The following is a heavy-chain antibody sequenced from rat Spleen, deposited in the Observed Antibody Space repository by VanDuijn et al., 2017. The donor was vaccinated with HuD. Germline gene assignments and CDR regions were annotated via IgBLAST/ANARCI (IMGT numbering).Heavy chain of an antibody. V-gene: IGHV5-29*01. Sequence: EVQLVESDGGLVQPGRSLKLSCAASGFTFSDYYMAWVRQTPTKGLEWVATISYDGSTTYYRDSVKGRFTISRDNAESTLYLQMDSLRSEATATYYCAREGTYYGDYFDYWGPGTMVAVSS. D-gene: IGHD1-9*01. CDR1: GFTFSDYY. CDR2: ISYDGSTT. CDR3: AREGTYYGDYFDY. J-gene: IGHJ1*01.